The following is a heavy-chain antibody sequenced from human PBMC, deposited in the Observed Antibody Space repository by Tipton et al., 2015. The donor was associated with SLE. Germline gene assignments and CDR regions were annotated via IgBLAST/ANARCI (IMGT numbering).Heavy chain of an antibody. J-gene: IGHJ4*02. V-gene: IGHV4-38-2*02. CDR3: ARRAIAAADYFDY. Sequence: TLSLTCTVSGYSISRGYYWGWIRQPPGGGLEWLGSVYPGGTAYYNPPLKSRVTISVDTPKNQFSLKLSSVTAADTAVYYCARRAIAAADYFDYWGQGTLVTVSS. D-gene: IGHD6-13*01. CDR2: VYPGGTA. CDR1: GYSISRGYY.